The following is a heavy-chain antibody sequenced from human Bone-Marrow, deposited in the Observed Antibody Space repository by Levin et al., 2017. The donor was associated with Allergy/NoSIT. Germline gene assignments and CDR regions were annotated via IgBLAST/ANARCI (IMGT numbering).Heavy chain of an antibody. CDR2: ISSSSSYI. CDR1: GFTFSSYS. J-gene: IGHJ6*02. CDR3: ARDYSHSPMTWQQLVRYYDYGMDV. Sequence: GGSLRLSCAASGFTFSSYSMNWVRQAPGKGLEWVSSISSSSSYIYYADSVKGRFTISRDNAKNSLYLQMNSLRAEDTAVYYCARDYSHSPMTWQQLVRYYDYGMDVWGQGTTVTVSS. D-gene: IGHD6-13*01. V-gene: IGHV3-21*01.